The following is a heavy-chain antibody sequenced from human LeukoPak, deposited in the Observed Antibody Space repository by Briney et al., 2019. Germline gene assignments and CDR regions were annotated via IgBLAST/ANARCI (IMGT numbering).Heavy chain of an antibody. CDR1: GYIFTSHW. J-gene: IGHJ5*02. D-gene: IGHD3-10*01. Sequence: GESLKISCEGSGYIFTSHWIAWVRQMPGKGLEWMGIIYPGDSDVIYSPSFQGQVTISADKSINTAYLQWSSLKASGTAMYYCARHLGYGSGRPFDPWGQGTLVTVSS. V-gene: IGHV5-51*01. CDR3: ARHLGYGSGRPFDP. CDR2: IYPGDSDV.